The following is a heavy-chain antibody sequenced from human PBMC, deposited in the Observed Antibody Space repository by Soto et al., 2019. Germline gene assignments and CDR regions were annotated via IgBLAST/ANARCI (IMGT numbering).Heavy chain of an antibody. J-gene: IGHJ5*02. D-gene: IGHD1-26*01. Sequence: QVQLVQSGAEVKKPGASVKVSCKASGYTFTSYDINWVRQATGQGLEWMGWMNPNSGNTAYAQKFQGRVTLTXXPSISTAYMELSSLRSEDTAVYYCAREREGSGFDPWGQGTLVTVSS. CDR2: MNPNSGNT. CDR3: AREREGSGFDP. V-gene: IGHV1-8*01. CDR1: GYTFTSYD.